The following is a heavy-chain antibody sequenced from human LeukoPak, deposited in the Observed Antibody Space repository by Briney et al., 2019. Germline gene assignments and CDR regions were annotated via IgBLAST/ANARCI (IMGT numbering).Heavy chain of an antibody. CDR1: GYTFTSHY. V-gene: IGHV1-46*01. CDR3: ARDFSNSSWYRATAGLDY. D-gene: IGHD6-13*01. CDR2: INPSGGST. Sequence: ASVKVSCKASGYTFTSHYIHWVRQAPGQGLEWMGIINPSGGSTSYAQKFQGRVTMTRDTSTRTVYMEVSSLRSEDTAVYYCARDFSNSSWYRATAGLDYWGQGTLVTVSS. J-gene: IGHJ4*02.